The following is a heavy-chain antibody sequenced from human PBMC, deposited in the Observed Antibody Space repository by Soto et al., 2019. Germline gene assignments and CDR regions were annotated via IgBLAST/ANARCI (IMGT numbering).Heavy chain of an antibody. V-gene: IGHV1-18*01. CDR1: GYTFTSYG. CDR3: ARAAYCSRTSCYRMDV. D-gene: IGHD2-2*02. CDR2: ISAYNSNT. Sequence: GASVKVSCKASGYTFTSYGISWVRQAPGQGLEWMGWISAYNSNTNYAQKLQGRVTMTTDTSTSTAYMELRSLTSDDTAVYYCARAAYCSRTSCYRMDVWGQGTTVTVSS. J-gene: IGHJ6*02.